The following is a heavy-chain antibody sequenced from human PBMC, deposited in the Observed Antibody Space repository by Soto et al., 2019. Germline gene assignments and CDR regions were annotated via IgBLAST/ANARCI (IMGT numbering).Heavy chain of an antibody. CDR1: GFSFSNAW. Sequence: GGSLRLSCAASGFSFSNAWMNWVRQAPGKGLEWVGRIKSKTDGGTTDYAAPVKGRFTISRDDSKNTLYLQMNSLKTEDTAVYYCTTGGLSSSWPFDYWGQGTLITVSS. V-gene: IGHV3-15*07. D-gene: IGHD6-13*01. J-gene: IGHJ4*02. CDR2: IKSKTDGGTT. CDR3: TTGGLSSSWPFDY.